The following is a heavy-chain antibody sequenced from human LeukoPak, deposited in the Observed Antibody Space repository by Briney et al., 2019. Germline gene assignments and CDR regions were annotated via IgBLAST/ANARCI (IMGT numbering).Heavy chain of an antibody. J-gene: IGHJ3*02. Sequence: PGGSLRLSCAGSGFAFSTYWMSWVRQAPGKGLEWVANIKQDGGEMYYVDSVKGRFTISRDNAKTSLYLQMNSLRAEDTAVYYCARDRIEYAFDIWGQGTMVTVSS. CDR1: GFAFSTYW. CDR2: IKQDGGEM. V-gene: IGHV3-7*01. CDR3: ARDRIEYAFDI.